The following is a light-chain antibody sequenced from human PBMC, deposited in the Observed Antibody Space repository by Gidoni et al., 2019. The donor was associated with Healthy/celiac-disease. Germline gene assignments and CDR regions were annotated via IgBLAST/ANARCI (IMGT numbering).Light chain of an antibody. J-gene: IGKJ1*01. CDR1: QSISSW. CDR3: QQYNSYST. V-gene: IGKV1-5*01. Sequence: DIQMTQSPSTLSASVGDRVTITCRASQSISSWLAWYQQKPGKAPKLLIYDASILESGVPSRFSGSGSGTEFTLTISSLQPDDFATYYCQQYNSYSTFGQXTKVEIK. CDR2: DAS.